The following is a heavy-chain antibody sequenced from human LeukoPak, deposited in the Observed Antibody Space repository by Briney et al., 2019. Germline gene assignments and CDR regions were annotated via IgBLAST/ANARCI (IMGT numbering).Heavy chain of an antibody. V-gene: IGHV4-31*03. CDR1: GDSISSGTYS. D-gene: IGHD6-19*01. CDR3: ARHGYSGWYVY. Sequence: SETLSLTCTVSGDSISSGTYSWSWIRQLPGKGLEWIGYIYYTDSTYYNPSLKSRVTISLDTSKNQFSLKLSSVTAADTAVYYCARHGYSGWYVYWGQGTLVTVSS. J-gene: IGHJ4*02. CDR2: IYYTDST.